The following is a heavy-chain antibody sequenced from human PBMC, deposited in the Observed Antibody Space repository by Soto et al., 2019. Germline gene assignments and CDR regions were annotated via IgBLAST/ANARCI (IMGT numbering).Heavy chain of an antibody. Sequence: QVQLVQSGAEVKKPGASVKVSCKASGYTFTAYYMHWLRQAPGQGLEWMGWINPNSGGTNYAQRFQGRVTVTNDTSISTTYMELSSLGSDDTAVYYCARGDFDRSGNYNAGWVDPWGQGTLVTVSS. CDR3: ARGDFDRSGNYNAGWVDP. CDR1: GYTFTAYY. V-gene: IGHV1-2*02. D-gene: IGHD3-22*01. CDR2: INPNSGGT. J-gene: IGHJ5*02.